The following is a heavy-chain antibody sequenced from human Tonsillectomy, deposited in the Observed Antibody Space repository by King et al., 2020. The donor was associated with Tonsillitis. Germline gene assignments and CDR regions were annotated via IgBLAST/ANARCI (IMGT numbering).Heavy chain of an antibody. CDR2: IIPIIGIG. D-gene: IGHD3-22*01. V-gene: IGHV1-69*04. Sequence: QLVQSGAEVKKPGSSVKVSCKASGGTFSSHAISWVRQAPGQGFEWMGRIIPIIGIGNYAQKFQGRVTITAGKSTSTVYMELSSLRSEDTAVYYCARGLYDSSGFKLGFWGQGTLVTVSS. CDR3: ARGLYDSSGFKLGF. CDR1: GGTFSSHA. J-gene: IGHJ4*02.